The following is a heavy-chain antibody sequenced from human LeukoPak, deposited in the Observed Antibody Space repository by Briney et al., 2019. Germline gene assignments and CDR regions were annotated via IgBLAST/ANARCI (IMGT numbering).Heavy chain of an antibody. CDR2: VSYDGSNK. CDR1: GFTFSSYA. J-gene: IGHJ4*02. D-gene: IGHD3-22*01. V-gene: IGHV3-30-3*01. Sequence: GRSLRLSCAASGFTFSSYAMHWVRQAPGKGLEWVAVVSYDGSNKYYADSVKGRFTISRDNSKNTLYLQMNSLRAEDTAVYYCVREVHYYYDSSGYLDYWGQGTLVTVSS. CDR3: VREVHYYYDSSGYLDY.